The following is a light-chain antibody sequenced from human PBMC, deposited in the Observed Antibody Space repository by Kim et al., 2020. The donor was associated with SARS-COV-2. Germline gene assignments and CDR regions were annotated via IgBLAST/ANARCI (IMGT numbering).Light chain of an antibody. J-gene: IGKJ4*01. CDR1: QGISNY. Sequence: ASVGDRVTITCQAGQGISNYLAWFPQKPGEAPKSLIYAASSLQSGVPSKFSGSGYGTEFTLTISSLQPEDFATYYCQQYKSYPLTFGGGTKVDIK. CDR2: AAS. CDR3: QQYKSYPLT. V-gene: IGKV1-16*02.